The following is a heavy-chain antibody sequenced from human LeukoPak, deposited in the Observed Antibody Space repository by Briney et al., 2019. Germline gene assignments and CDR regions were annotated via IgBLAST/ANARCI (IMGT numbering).Heavy chain of an antibody. V-gene: IGHV1-24*01. J-gene: IGHJ6*03. CDR1: GYTLTELS. CDR3: ATRDIVVVPAAISRSDYMDV. D-gene: IGHD2-2*01. Sequence: VKVSCKVSGYTLTELSMHWVRQAPGKGLEWMGGFDPEDGETIYAQKFQGRVTMTEDTSTDTAYMELSSLRSEDTAVYYCATRDIVVVPAAISRSDYMDVWGKGTTVTISS. CDR2: FDPEDGET.